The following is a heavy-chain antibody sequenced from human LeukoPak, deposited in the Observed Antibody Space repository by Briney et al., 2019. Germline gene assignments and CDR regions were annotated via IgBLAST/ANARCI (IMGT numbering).Heavy chain of an antibody. CDR3: ARVLHKRNYDSTTYYGY. CDR1: GFTFSSYA. Sequence: GGSLRLSCAASGFTFSSYAMNWVRQAPGKGLEWVSTIRGSGGSTYYADSVKGRFTISRDNSKNTLYLQMNSLRAEDTAVYYCARVLHKRNYDSTTYYGYWGQGTLVTVSS. D-gene: IGHD3-22*01. J-gene: IGHJ4*02. CDR2: IRGSGGST. V-gene: IGHV3-23*01.